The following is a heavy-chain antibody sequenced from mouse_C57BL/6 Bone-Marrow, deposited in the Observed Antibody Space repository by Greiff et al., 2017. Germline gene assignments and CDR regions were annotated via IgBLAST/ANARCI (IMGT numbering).Heavy chain of an antibody. J-gene: IGHJ1*03. CDR2: IYPGDGDT. V-gene: IGHV1-80*01. CDR1: GYAFSSYW. D-gene: IGHD2-1*01. CDR3: ARSRGYGNWYFDV. Sequence: VQLQQSGAELVKPGASVKISCKASGYAFSSYWMNWVKQRPGKGLEWFGQIYPGDGDTNYNGKFKGKATLTAANSSSTAYMLHSSLTSEDSAVYFCARSRGYGNWYFDVWGTGTTVTVSS.